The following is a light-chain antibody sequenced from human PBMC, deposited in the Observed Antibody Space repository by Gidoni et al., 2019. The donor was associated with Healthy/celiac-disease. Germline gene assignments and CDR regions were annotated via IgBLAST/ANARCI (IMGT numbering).Light chain of an antibody. CDR2: RNN. J-gene: IGLJ2*01. CDR1: SSNIGSNY. V-gene: IGLV1-47*01. CDR3: AAWDDSLSGVV. Sequence: QSGMTQPPSASGTPGQRVTISCSGRSSNIGSNYVNRYQLLPGTAPQLLIYRNNQRPSGVPDRFSGSKSGTSASLAISGLRSEDEADYYCAAWDDSLSGVVFGGGTKLTVL.